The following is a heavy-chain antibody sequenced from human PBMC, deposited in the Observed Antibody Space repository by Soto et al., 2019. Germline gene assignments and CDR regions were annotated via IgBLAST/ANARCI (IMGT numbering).Heavy chain of an antibody. CDR3: AKDGYCNGGSCYLYYLES. CDR1: GFTFSDYA. Sequence: GGSLRLSCVGSGFTFSDYAMTWVRQAPGKGLEWVATISFGGGNTYYADSLEGRFTISRDNSKNTLFLQMYDLRAEDTALYYCAKDGYCNGGSCYLYYLESWGLGTPVTVSS. V-gene: IGHV3-23*01. D-gene: IGHD2-15*01. CDR2: ISFGGGNT. J-gene: IGHJ4*02.